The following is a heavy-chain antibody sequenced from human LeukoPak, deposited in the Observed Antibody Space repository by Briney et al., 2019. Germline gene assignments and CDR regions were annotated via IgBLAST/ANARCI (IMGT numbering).Heavy chain of an antibody. CDR2: IYHSGST. V-gene: IGHV4-30-2*01. CDR3: ASSSGWYSGAFDI. J-gene: IGHJ3*02. D-gene: IGHD6-19*01. Sequence: LSETLSLTCAVSGGSISSGGYSWSWIRRPPGKGLEWIGYIYHSGSTYYNPSLKSRVTISVDRSKNQFSLKLSSVTAADTAVYYCASSSGWYSGAFDIWGQGTMVTVSS. CDR1: GGSISSGGYS.